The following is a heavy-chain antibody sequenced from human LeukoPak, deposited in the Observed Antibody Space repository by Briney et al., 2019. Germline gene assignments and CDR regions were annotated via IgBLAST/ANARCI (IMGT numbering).Heavy chain of an antibody. D-gene: IGHD3-22*01. CDR1: GYTFTSYG. J-gene: IGHJ5*02. CDR2: ISAYNGNT. V-gene: IGHV1-18*01. Sequence: ASVKVPCKASGYTFTSYGISWVRQAPGQGLEWMGWISAYNGNTNYAQKLQGRVTMTTDTSTSTAYMELRSLRSDDTAVYYCARDLYYYDSDWFDPWGQGTLVTVSS. CDR3: ARDLYYYDSDWFDP.